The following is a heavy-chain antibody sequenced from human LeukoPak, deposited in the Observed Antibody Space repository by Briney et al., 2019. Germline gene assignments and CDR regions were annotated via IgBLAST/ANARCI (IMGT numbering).Heavy chain of an antibody. D-gene: IGHD2/OR15-2a*01. CDR1: GFSFMNAW. Sequence: GGSLRLSCAASGFSFMNAWMIWVRQAPGKGLEWVGRIKSNADGGKPDYAAPARGRFTISRDDSKNTLYLQMNSLKTEDTAVYYCTTFFHEYSPYWGRGTLVTLSS. CDR3: TTFFHEYSPY. J-gene: IGHJ4*02. CDR2: IKSNADGGKP. V-gene: IGHV3-15*01.